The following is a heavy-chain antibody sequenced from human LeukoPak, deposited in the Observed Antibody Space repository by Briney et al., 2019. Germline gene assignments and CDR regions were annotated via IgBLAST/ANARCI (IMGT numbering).Heavy chain of an antibody. J-gene: IGHJ4*02. CDR2: ISAYNGST. Sequence: ASVKVSCKASGYTFTSYGISWVRQAPGQGLEWMGWISAYNGSTNYAQKLQGRVTMTTDTSTSTAYMELRSLRSDDTAVYYCARVRTYYYDSSGYRRGLFDYWGQGTLVTVSS. CDR3: ARVRTYYYDSSGYRRGLFDY. D-gene: IGHD3-22*01. CDR1: GYTFTSYG. V-gene: IGHV1-18*01.